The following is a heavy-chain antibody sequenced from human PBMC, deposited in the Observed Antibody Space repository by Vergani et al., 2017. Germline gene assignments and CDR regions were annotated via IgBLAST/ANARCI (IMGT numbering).Heavy chain of an antibody. J-gene: IGHJ1*01. CDR1: GYTFTGYY. D-gene: IGHD6-13*01. CDR2: INPNSGGT. Sequence: QVQLVQSGAEVEKPGASVKVSCKASGYTFTGYYMHWVRQAPGQGLEWMGWINPNSGGTNYAQKFQGRVTMTRDTSISTAYMELSRLGSDDTAVYYCARVMGERGRSSSWYPAEYFQHWGQGTLVTVSS. V-gene: IGHV1-2*02. CDR3: ARVMGERGRSSSWYPAEYFQH.